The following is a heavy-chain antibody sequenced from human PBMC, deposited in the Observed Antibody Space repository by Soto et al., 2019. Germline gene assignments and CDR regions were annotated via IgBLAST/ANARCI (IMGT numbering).Heavy chain of an antibody. CDR2: ISGSGGST. CDR3: AKVRSGWYDVDY. CDR1: GFTFSSYA. J-gene: IGHJ4*02. Sequence: PVGSLRLSCAASGFTFSSYAMSWVRQAPGKGLEWVSAISGSGGSTYYADSVKGRLTISRDNSKNTLYLQMNSLRAEDTAVYYCAKVRSGWYDVDYWGQGTLVTVSS. D-gene: IGHD6-19*01. V-gene: IGHV3-23*01.